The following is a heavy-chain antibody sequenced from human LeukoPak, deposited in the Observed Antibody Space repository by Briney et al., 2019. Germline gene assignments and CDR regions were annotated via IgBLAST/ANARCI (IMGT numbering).Heavy chain of an antibody. V-gene: IGHV4-59*01. D-gene: IGHD3-22*01. CDR1: GGSISSYY. J-gene: IGHJ4*02. CDR3: ARGRDSSGYEYYFDY. CDR2: IYYSGNT. Sequence: SETLSLTCTVSGGSISSYYWSWIRQPPGKGLEWIGYIYYSGNTNYNPSLKSRVTISVDTSKNQSSLKLSSVTAADTAVYYCARGRDSSGYEYYFDYWGQGTLVTVSS.